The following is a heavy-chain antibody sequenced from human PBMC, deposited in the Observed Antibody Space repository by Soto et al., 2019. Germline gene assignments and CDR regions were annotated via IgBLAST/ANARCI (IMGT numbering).Heavy chain of an antibody. CDR3: AGTVGYYDSSGYYFAFDI. CDR2: IYYSGST. CDR1: GGSVSSGSYY. D-gene: IGHD3-22*01. Sequence: PSETLSLTCTVSGGSVSSGSYYWSWIRQPPGKELEWIGYIYYSGSTNYNPSLKSRVTISVDTSKNQFSLKLSSVTAADTAVYYCAGTVGYYDSSGYYFAFDIWGQGTMVTVSS. J-gene: IGHJ3*02. V-gene: IGHV4-61*01.